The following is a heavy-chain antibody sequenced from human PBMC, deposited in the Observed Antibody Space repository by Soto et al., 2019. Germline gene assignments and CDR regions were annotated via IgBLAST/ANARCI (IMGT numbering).Heavy chain of an antibody. Sequence: GGSLRLSCAASGFTFSDFDMNWIRQAPGKGLEWVAVISYDGSNKYYADSVKGRFTISRDNSKNTLYLQMNSLRAEDTAVYYCASLVSYSSSWYPFDYWGQGTLVTVSS. J-gene: IGHJ4*02. D-gene: IGHD6-13*01. CDR3: ASLVSYSSSWYPFDY. V-gene: IGHV3-30-3*01. CDR2: ISYDGSNK. CDR1: GFTFSDFD.